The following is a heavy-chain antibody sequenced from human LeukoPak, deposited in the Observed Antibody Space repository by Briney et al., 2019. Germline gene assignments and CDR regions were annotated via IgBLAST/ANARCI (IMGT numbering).Heavy chain of an antibody. CDR2: INPNSGGT. D-gene: IGHD2-21*02. J-gene: IGHJ3*02. CDR3: ASPGDTDAFDI. CDR1: GYTFTRYY. Sequence: ASVKVSCKASGYTFTRYYMHWVRHAPGQGLEWMGWINPNSGGTKYAQKFQGRVTMTRDTSISTAYMELSRLRSDDTAVYYCASPGDTDAFDIWGQGTMVTVSS. V-gene: IGHV1-2*02.